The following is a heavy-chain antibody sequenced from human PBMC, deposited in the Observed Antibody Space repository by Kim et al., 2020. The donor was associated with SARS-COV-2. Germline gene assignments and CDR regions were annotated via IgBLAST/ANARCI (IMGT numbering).Heavy chain of an antibody. CDR1: GYSFTSYW. Sequence: GESLKISCKGSGYSFTSYWIGWVRQMPGKGLEWMGIIYPGDSDTRYSPSFQGQVTISADKSISTAYLQWSSLKASDTAMYYCARCPSSWYYYYYGMDVWGQGTTVTVSS. V-gene: IGHV5-51*01. CDR3: ARCPSSWYYYYYGMDV. CDR2: IYPGDSDT. D-gene: IGHD6-13*01. J-gene: IGHJ6*02.